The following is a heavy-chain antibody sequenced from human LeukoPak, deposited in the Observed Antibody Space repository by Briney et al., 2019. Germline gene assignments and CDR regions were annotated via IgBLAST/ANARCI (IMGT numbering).Heavy chain of an antibody. D-gene: IGHD4-17*01. Sequence: PGGSLRLSCVASGFTFSSYSMNWVRQAPGKGLEWVSSITGSSSSIDYGDSMKGRFTISRDNTKNTLYLQMNNLRAEDTAIYYCARTTYGDYLPCGYWGQGTLVTVSS. CDR3: ARTTYGDYLPCGY. V-gene: IGHV3-21*06. J-gene: IGHJ4*02. CDR2: ITGSSSSI. CDR1: GFTFSSYS.